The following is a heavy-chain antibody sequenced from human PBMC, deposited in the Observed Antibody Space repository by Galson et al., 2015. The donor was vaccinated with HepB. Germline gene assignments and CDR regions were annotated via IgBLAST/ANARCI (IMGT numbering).Heavy chain of an antibody. D-gene: IGHD4-17*01. V-gene: IGHV3-21*01. Sequence: SLRLSCAASGFTFSSYSMNWVRQAPGKGLEWVSSISSSSSYIYYADSVKGRFTISRDNAKNSLYLQMNSLRAEDTAVYYCARDHHGEFRYGMDVWSQGTAVTVSS. CDR2: ISSSSSYI. CDR1: GFTFSSYS. CDR3: ARDHHGEFRYGMDV. J-gene: IGHJ6*02.